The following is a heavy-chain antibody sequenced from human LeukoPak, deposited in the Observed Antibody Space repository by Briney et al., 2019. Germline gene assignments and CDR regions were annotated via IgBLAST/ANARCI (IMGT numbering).Heavy chain of an antibody. CDR2: IFHTGST. J-gene: IGHJ5*02. D-gene: IGHD3-10*01. V-gene: IGHV4-30-2*01. CDR3: ARELWFANAPGSWLDP. CDR1: GDSISGGAFS. Sequence: PSQTLSLTCVVSGDSISGGAFSWSWIRQPPGKGLEWIGYIFHTGSTFYNPSLKSRVTKSVDNSKNQFSLRLTSVTAADTAVYYCARELWFANAPGSWLDPWGQGTLVTVSS.